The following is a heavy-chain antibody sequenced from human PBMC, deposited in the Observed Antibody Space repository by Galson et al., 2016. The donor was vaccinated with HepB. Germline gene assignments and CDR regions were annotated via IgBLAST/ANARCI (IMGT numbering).Heavy chain of an antibody. J-gene: IGHJ4*02. CDR3: ARDSSLLCSSENCLRGSFDC. CDR1: GFTFSSYA. D-gene: IGHD2-2*01. V-gene: IGHV3-23*01. Sequence: SLRLSCAASGFTFSSYAMTWVRQAPGRGLEWVSSIGGAGGGAFYADSVQGRCTISRDNSKNTLYLQMTSLRAEDTAVYFCARDSSLLCSSENCLRGSFDCWGQGSLVSVSS. CDR2: IGGAGGGA.